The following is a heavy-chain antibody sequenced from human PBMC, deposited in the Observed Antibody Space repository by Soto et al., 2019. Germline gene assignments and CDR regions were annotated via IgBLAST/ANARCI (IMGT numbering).Heavy chain of an antibody. CDR2: LYSDGRT. J-gene: IGHJ4*02. D-gene: IGHD6-13*01. CDR3: ARCSGWYGQCYFDC. CDR1: GFIVRSSY. Sequence: DVQLVETGGGLIQPGGSLRLSCAASGFIVRSSYMSWVRQAPGKGLEWVSVLYSDGRTYYADSVKGRFTISRDNSKNTLYLQMNSLSAEDTAVYYCARCSGWYGQCYFDCWGQGTLVTVSS. V-gene: IGHV3-53*02.